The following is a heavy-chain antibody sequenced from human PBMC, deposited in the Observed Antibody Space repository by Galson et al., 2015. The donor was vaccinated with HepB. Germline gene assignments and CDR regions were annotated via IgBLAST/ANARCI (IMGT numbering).Heavy chain of an antibody. CDR3: AKRAEGTPFYFDC. Sequence: SLRLSCAVSGFTFSSYAMTWVRQAPGKGLVWVSRINSDGSSTSYADSVKGRFTISRDNAKNTLCLQMNSLRAEDTALYFCAKRAEGTPFYFDCWGQGTLVTVSS. CDR1: GFTFSSYA. CDR2: INSDGSST. V-gene: IGHV3-74*01. J-gene: IGHJ4*02. D-gene: IGHD1-1*01.